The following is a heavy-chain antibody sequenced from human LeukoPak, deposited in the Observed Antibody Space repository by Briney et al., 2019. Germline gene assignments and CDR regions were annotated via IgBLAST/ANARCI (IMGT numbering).Heavy chain of an antibody. D-gene: IGHD3-22*01. V-gene: IGHV4-34*01. Sequence: GSLRLSCAASGFTFSSYSMNWVRQAPGKVLEWIGEINHSGSTNYNPSLKSRVTISVDTSKNQFSLKLSSVTAADTAVYYCARQRDDSSGYFYYYYYMDVWGKGTTVTVSS. J-gene: IGHJ6*03. CDR2: INHSGST. CDR3: ARQRDDSSGYFYYYYYMDV. CDR1: GFTFSSYS.